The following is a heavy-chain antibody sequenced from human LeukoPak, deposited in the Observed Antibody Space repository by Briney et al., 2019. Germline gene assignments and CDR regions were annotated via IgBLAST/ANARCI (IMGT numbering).Heavy chain of an antibody. CDR3: AKGQLKFDY. D-gene: IGHD1-1*01. CDR1: GFSFSSSW. CDR2: IKQDGSEK. V-gene: IGHV3-7*02. J-gene: IGHJ4*02. Sequence: PGGSLRLSCAASGFSFSSSWMTWVRQAPGKGLEWVATIKQDGSEKFYVNSVKGRFTISRDNTKDSLYLQMNSLRADDTAVYYCAKGQLKFDYWGQGALVTVSS.